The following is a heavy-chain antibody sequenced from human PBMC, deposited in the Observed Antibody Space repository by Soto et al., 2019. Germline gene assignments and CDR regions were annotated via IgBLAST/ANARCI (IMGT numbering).Heavy chain of an antibody. V-gene: IGHV3-23*01. CDR3: AKEGRVYYDILTPPSAGGFDP. CDR1: GFTFSSYA. D-gene: IGHD3-9*01. Sequence: GGSLRLSCAASGFTFSSYAMSWVRQAPGKGLEWVSAISGSGGSTYYADSVKGRFTISRDNSKNTLYLQMNSLRAEDTAVYYCAKEGRVYYDILTPPSAGGFDPWGQGTLVTVSS. CDR2: ISGSGGST. J-gene: IGHJ5*02.